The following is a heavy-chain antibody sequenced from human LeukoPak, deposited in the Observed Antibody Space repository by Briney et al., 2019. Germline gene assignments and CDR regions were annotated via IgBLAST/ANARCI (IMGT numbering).Heavy chain of an antibody. J-gene: IGHJ4*02. D-gene: IGHD2-15*01. V-gene: IGHV3-74*01. Sequence: GGSLRLSCAASGLSFSAYKMHWVRQAPRKGLVWVSRISTDGYTTDYADFVQGRFTASRDNTKNTWSLEMNSLRAEDTAVYYCVVGGSPGYWGQGTLVTVSS. CDR3: VVGGSPGY. CDR1: GLSFSAYK. CDR2: ISTDGYTT.